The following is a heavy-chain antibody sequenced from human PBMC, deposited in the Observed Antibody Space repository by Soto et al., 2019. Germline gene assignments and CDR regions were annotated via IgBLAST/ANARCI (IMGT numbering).Heavy chain of an antibody. D-gene: IGHD3-10*01. CDR3: AAGVGMLRGVATNWFDP. Sequence: ASENLSLTCTVSGGSSSSYYWSLVRQPPGEGLEWIGYIYYSGSTNYNPSLKSRVSISLDTSKSQFSLKLNSVTAADTAVYYCAAGVGMLRGVATNWFDPWGQGILVTVSS. V-gene: IGHV4-59*01. CDR2: IYYSGST. CDR1: GGSSSSYY. J-gene: IGHJ5*01.